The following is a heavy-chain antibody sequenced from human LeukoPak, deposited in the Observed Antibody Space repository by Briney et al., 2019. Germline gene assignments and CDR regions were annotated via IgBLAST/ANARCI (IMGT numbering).Heavy chain of an antibody. CDR1: GFTFSNYW. CDR3: ARDLYRSGSHSFDY. CDR2: INSDGRNT. V-gene: IGHV3-74*01. D-gene: IGHD2-15*01. J-gene: IGHJ4*02. Sequence: PGRSLRLSCAASGFTFSNYWIHWVRQAPGKGLVWVSCINSDGRNTIYADSVKGRFTISRDNAENTLHLQMNSLRAEDTAVYYCARDLYRSGSHSFDYWGQGTLVTVSS.